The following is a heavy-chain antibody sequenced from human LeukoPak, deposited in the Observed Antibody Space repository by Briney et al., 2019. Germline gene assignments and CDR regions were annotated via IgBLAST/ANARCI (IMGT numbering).Heavy chain of an antibody. CDR1: GFTFTNFA. Sequence: PGGSLRLSCPASGFTFTNFAMSWVRQAPGKGLEWVSVISGNSGSTYYADSVKGRFTISRENSKNTLYLQMNSLRAEDTAIYYCAREVGWFDSWGQGTLVTVSS. V-gene: IGHV3-23*01. CDR3: AREVGWFDS. J-gene: IGHJ5*01. D-gene: IGHD1-26*01. CDR2: ISGNSGST.